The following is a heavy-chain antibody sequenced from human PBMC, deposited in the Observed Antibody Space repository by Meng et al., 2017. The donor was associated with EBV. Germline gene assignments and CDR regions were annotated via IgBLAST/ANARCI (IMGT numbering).Heavy chain of an antibody. CDR1: GYTLTELC. CDR3: ITRAHRSGYYY. J-gene: IGHJ4*02. CDR2: YDPKDGET. Sequence: QVQLVQCGAEVKKPGARLKVSCKVSGYTLTELCMYWMRQAPGKGLQWTGGYDPKDGETIYALKFQGSVAMTEDTSIDTDYMELSSLRSEDTAVYYCITRAHRSGYYYWRQGTLVTVPS. D-gene: IGHD3-22*01. V-gene: IGHV1-24*01.